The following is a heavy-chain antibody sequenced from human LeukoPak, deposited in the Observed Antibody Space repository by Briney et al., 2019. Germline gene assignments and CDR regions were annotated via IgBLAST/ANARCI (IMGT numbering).Heavy chain of an antibody. CDR1: GGSISSSSYY. D-gene: IGHD3-9*01. Sequence: SETLSLTCTVSGGSISSSSYYWSWIRQPAGQGLEWIGRIYTSGSTNYNPSLKSRVTMSVDTSKNQFSLKLSSVTAADTAVYYCARDGGARYFDWLLHEGYFDLWGRGTLVTVSS. J-gene: IGHJ2*01. CDR2: IYTSGST. V-gene: IGHV4-61*02. CDR3: ARDGGARYFDWLLHEGYFDL.